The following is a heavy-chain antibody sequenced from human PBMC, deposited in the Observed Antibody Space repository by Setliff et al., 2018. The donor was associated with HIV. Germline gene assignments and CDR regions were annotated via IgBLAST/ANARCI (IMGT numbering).Heavy chain of an antibody. Sequence: ASVKVSCKASGDTNPSDAISWVRQAPGQGLEWMGWISGYNGNTKYAQDMQGRVTMTTDTSTTTAYMELRSLRSDDTAVYYCATITVAGTGAFDIWGQGTMVTVSS. CDR3: ATITVAGTGAFDI. CDR2: ISGYNGNT. CDR1: GDTNPSDA. V-gene: IGHV1-18*01. D-gene: IGHD6-19*01. J-gene: IGHJ3*02.